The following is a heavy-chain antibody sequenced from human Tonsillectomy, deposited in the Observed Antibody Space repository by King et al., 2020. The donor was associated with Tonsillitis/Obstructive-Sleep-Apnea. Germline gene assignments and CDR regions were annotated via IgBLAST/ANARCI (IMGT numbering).Heavy chain of an antibody. D-gene: IGHD4-17*01. V-gene: IGHV3-23*04. CDR1: GFTFSSYA. Sequence: VQLVESGGGLVQPGGSLRLSCAASGFTFSSYAMSWVRQAPGKGLECVSGISVSGGRTYYADSVKGRFTISRDNSKNTVYLHMNSLRDEETAVYYCAKDVLTRYGDYGNYYYYTDVWGKGATVTVSS. CDR3: AKDVLTRYGDYGNYYYYTDV. J-gene: IGHJ6*03. CDR2: ISVSGGRT.